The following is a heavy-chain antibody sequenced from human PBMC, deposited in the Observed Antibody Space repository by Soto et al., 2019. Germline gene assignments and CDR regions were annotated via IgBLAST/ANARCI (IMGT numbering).Heavy chain of an antibody. J-gene: IGHJ4*02. CDR1: GYTFTGYY. CDR2: INPNSGGT. CDR3: ARDRSGLSSGWQFDY. V-gene: IGHV1-2*04. D-gene: IGHD6-19*01. Sequence: ASVKVSCKASGYTFTGYYMHWVRQAPGQGLEWMGRINPNSGGTNYAQKFQGWVTMTRDTSISTAYMELSRLRSDDTAVYYCARDRSGLSSGWQFDYWGQGTLVTVS.